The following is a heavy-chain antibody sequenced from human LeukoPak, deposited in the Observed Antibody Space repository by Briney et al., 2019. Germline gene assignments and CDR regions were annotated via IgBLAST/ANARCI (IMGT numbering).Heavy chain of an antibody. CDR2: ISAYNGNT. D-gene: IGHD6-19*01. Sequence: ASVKVSCKASGYTFTSYGISRVRQAPGRGLEWMGWISAYNGNTNYAQKLQGRVTMTTDTSTSTAYMELRSLRPDDTAVYYCARSHTIAVAGTFDYWGQGTLVTVSS. V-gene: IGHV1-18*01. J-gene: IGHJ4*02. CDR1: GYTFTSYG. CDR3: ARSHTIAVAGTFDY.